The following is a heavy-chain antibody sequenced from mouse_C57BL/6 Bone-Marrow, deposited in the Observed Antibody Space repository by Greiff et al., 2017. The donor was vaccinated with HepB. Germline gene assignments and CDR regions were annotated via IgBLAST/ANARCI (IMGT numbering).Heavy chain of an antibody. V-gene: IGHV1-50*01. CDR2: IDPSDSYT. Sequence: QVQLQQSGAELVKPGASVKLSCKASGYTFTSYSMQWVKQRPGQGLEWIGEIDPSDSYTNYNQKFKGKATLTVDTSSSTAYMQLSSLTSEDSAVYYCARLEYDYVDWFAYWGQGTLVTVSA. D-gene: IGHD2-4*01. J-gene: IGHJ3*01. CDR3: ARLEYDYVDWFAY. CDR1: GYTFTSYS.